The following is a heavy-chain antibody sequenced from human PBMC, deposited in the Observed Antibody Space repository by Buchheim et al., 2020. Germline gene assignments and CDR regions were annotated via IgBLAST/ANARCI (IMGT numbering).Heavy chain of an antibody. V-gene: IGHV3-48*03. CDR2: ISSSGSTI. J-gene: IGHJ4*02. CDR1: GFTFSSYE. Sequence: EVQLVESGGGLVQPGGSLRLSCAASGFTFSSYEMNWVRQAPGKGLEWVSYISSSGSTIYYADSVKGRFTISRDNAKNYMYLQMNSLRAEDTAVYYCAREPEAYYYDSSGYDSFDFWGQGTL. D-gene: IGHD3-22*01. CDR3: AREPEAYYYDSSGYDSFDF.